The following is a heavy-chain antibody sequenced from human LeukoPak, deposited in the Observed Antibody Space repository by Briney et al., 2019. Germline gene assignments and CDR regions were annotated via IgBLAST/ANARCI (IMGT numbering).Heavy chain of an antibody. CDR3: ARIEHQLRDLDY. D-gene: IGHD1-1*01. J-gene: IGHJ4*02. Sequence: PSETLSLTCTVSGGSISSSSYYWGWIRQPPGRGLEWIGSIYYSGSTYYNPSLKSRVTISVDTSKNQFSLKLSSVTAADTAVYYCARIEHQLRDLDYWGQGTLVTVSS. V-gene: IGHV4-39*07. CDR1: GGSISSSSYY. CDR2: IYYSGST.